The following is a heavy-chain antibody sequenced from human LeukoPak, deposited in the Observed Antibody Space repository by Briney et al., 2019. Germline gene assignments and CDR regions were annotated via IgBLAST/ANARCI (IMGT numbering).Heavy chain of an antibody. CDR2: IYSSGST. J-gene: IGHJ4*02. Sequence: TTSETLSLTCTVSGGSISSYYWSWIRQPAGKGLEWIGRIYSSGSTKYNPPPQSRVTMSVTTSKKQFSLKLSSVTAADTAMYYCARVSGTGFDYWGQGTLVTVSS. CDR3: ARVSGTGFDY. CDR1: GGSISSYY. V-gene: IGHV4-4*07. D-gene: IGHD2-2*01.